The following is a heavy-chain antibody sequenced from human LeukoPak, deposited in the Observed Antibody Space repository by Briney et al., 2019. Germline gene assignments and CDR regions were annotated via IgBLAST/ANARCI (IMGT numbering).Heavy chain of an antibody. CDR1: GGSISSSNW. D-gene: IGHD6-19*01. CDR3: AGSSGWYIRWFDP. CDR2: IYHSGST. Sequence: SSGTLSLTCAVSGGSISSSNWWSWVRQPPGEGLEWIGEIYHSGSTNYNPSLKSRVTISVDTSKNQFSLKLSSVTAADTAVYYCAGSSGWYIRWFDPWGQGTLVTVSS. V-gene: IGHV4-4*02. J-gene: IGHJ5*02.